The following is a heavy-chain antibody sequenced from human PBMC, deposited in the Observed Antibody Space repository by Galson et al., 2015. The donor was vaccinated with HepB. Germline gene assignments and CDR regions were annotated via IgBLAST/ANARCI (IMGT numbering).Heavy chain of an antibody. CDR1: GSTLSNCA. CDR2: IIPVFGTT. D-gene: IGHD1-14*01. CDR3: AGRTITADFDS. Sequence: SVKVSCKASGSTLSNCAISWVRQAPGQGLEWMGGIIPVFGTTNYSQKFQGRVTITADESTNTAYMELNSLRSEDTAIYFCAGRTITADFDSWGQGTLVTVPS. V-gene: IGHV1-69*13. J-gene: IGHJ4*02.